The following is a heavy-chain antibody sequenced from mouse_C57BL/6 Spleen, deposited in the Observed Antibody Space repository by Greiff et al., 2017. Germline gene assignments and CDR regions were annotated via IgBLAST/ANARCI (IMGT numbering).Heavy chain of an antibody. Sequence: QVQLQQSGPELVKPGASVKISCKASGYAFTSSWMNWVKQRPGKGLEWIGRIYPGDGDTNYNGKFKGKATLTAYKSSSTAYMQLISLTSEDSAFYFCARGDVLDYWGQGTTLTVSS. CDR1: GYAFTSSW. J-gene: IGHJ2*01. CDR3: ARGDVLDY. V-gene: IGHV1-82*01. CDR2: IYPGDGDT.